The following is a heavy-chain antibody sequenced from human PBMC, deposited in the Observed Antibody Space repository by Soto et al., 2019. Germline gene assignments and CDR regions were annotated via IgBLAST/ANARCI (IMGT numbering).Heavy chain of an antibody. V-gene: IGHV1-3*01. J-gene: IGHJ4*02. CDR3: ASVLTRWYWVEY. CDR1: GYTFTSYA. D-gene: IGHD6-13*01. Sequence: QVQLVQSGAEVKKPGASVKVSCKASGYTFTSYAMHWVRQAPGQRLEWMGWINAGNGNTKYSQKFQGRVTITRDTSASTAYMELSSLRSDDTAVYYCASVLTRWYWVEYWGQGTLVTVSS. CDR2: INAGNGNT.